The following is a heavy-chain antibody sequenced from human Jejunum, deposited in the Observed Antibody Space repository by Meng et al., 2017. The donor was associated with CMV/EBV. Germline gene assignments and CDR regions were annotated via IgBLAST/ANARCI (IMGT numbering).Heavy chain of an antibody. Sequence: LSCAPSGFLFSSYPMNWVRQAPGKGLEWVASISSLSNYIYYGESVRGRFTVTRDNTKNLVFLDLSSLRDDDTALYYCAREAREFDYWGQGTLVTVSS. J-gene: IGHJ4*02. D-gene: IGHD3-10*01. CDR3: AREAREFDY. CDR2: ISSLSNYI. V-gene: IGHV3-21*06. CDR1: GFLFSSYP.